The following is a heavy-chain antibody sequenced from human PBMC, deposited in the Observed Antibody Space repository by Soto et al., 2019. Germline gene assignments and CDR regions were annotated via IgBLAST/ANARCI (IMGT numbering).Heavy chain of an antibody. D-gene: IGHD1-26*01. V-gene: IGHV3-53*01. J-gene: IGHJ4*02. CDR2: MYSGGST. CDR3: ARDVSYGVFDY. CDR1: GFTVSSNY. Sequence: GGSLRLSCAASGFTVSSNYMSWVRQAPGKGLEWVSVMYSGGSTYYADSVKGRFTISRDNAKNPLYLQMNSLRDEDTAVYYCARDVSYGVFDYWGQGTLVTVSS.